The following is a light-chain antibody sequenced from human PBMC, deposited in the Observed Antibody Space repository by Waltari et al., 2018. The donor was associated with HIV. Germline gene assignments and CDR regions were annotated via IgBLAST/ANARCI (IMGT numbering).Light chain of an antibody. Sequence: DIQMTQSPSTLSASVGDRVTHTRRASQGIGRWLAWYQQKPGRAPKLLIYKASSLERGVPSRFSGSGSGTEFTLSISSLQPDDFATYYCQEYNSIAGYTYGQGTKLEVK. V-gene: IGKV1-5*03. CDR1: QGIGRW. CDR2: KAS. CDR3: QEYNSIAGYT. J-gene: IGKJ2*01.